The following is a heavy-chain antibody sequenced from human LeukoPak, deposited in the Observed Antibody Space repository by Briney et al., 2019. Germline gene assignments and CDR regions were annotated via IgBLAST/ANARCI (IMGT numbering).Heavy chain of an antibody. J-gene: IGHJ3*02. CDR2: TYYRSKWYN. CDR3: ARALDSSSGPVDAFDI. CDR1: GDSVSSNSAA. D-gene: IGHD6-6*01. V-gene: IGHV6-1*01. Sequence: SQTLSLTCAISGDSVSSNSAAWNWIRQSPSRGLEWLGRTYYRSKWYNDYAVSVKSRITINPDTSKNQFSLQLNSVTPEDTAVYYCARALDSSSGPVDAFDIWGQGTMVTVSS.